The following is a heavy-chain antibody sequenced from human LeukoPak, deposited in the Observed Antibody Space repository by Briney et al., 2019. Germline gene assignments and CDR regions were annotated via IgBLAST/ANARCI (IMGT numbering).Heavy chain of an antibody. CDR2: IYYSGST. CDR1: GGSISSYY. CDR3: ARRMYYYDSSGYGGYWLDP. V-gene: IGHV4-59*08. D-gene: IGHD3-22*01. J-gene: IGHJ5*02. Sequence: SETLSLTCTVSGGSISSYYWSWIRQPPGKGLEWIGHIYYSGSTNYNPSLKSRVTISVDTSKNQFSLKLSSVTAADTAVYYCARRMYYYDSSGYGGYWLDPWGQGTLVTVSS.